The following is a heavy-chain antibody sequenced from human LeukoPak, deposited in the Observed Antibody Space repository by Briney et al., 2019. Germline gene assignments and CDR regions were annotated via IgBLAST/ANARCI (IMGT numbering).Heavy chain of an antibody. D-gene: IGHD6-19*01. CDR1: GYTFTSYG. J-gene: IGHJ6*03. Sequence: ASVKVSCKASGYTFTSYGISWVRQAPGQGLEWMGGIIPIFGTANYAQKFQGRVTITADESMSTAYMELSSLRSEDTAVYYCARGVPVSSGWFDYYYYYYMDVWGKGTTVTVSS. CDR2: IIPIFGTA. V-gene: IGHV1-69*13. CDR3: ARGVPVSSGWFDYYYYYYMDV.